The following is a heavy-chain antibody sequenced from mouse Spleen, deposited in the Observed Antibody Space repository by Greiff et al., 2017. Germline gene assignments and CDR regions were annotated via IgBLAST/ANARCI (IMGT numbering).Heavy chain of an antibody. CDR3: AREGTYYYDLDY. CDR1: GYTFTSYW. D-gene: IGHD1-1*01. V-gene: IGHV1-72*01. Sequence: QVQLKQPGAELVKPGASVKLSCKASGYTFTSYWMHWVKQRPGRGLEWIGRIDPNSGGTKYNEKFKSKATLTVDKPSSTAYMQLSSLTSEDSAVYYCAREGTYYYDLDYWGQGTTLTVSS. CDR2: IDPNSGGT. J-gene: IGHJ2*01.